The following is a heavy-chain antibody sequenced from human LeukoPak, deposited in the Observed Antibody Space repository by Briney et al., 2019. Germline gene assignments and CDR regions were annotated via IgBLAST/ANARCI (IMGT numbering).Heavy chain of an antibody. Sequence: GASVKVSCMATGYTFTSYGISWVRQAPGQGLEWMGWISAYNGNTNYAQKLQGRVTMTTDTSTSTAYMELRSLRSDDTAVYYCARDLGVDIVVVPAAAHYYYYGMDVWGQGTTVTVSS. CDR1: GYTFTSYG. J-gene: IGHJ6*02. CDR2: ISAYNGNT. V-gene: IGHV1-18*01. D-gene: IGHD2-2*03. CDR3: ARDLGVDIVVVPAAAHYYYYGMDV.